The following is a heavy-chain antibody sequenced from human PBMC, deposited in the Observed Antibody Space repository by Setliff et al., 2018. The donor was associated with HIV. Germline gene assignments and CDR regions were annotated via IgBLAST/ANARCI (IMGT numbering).Heavy chain of an antibody. D-gene: IGHD6-13*01. CDR3: ARDSDSSSWGLYAFDI. CDR2: IIPIFGTA. CDR1: GGTFSSYA. Sequence: SVKVSYKASGGTFSSYAISWVRQAPGQGLEWMGGIIPIFGTANYAQKFQGRVTITADESTSTAYMELSSLRSEDTAVYYCARDSDSSSWGLYAFDIWGQEKMVTVSS. J-gene: IGHJ3*02. V-gene: IGHV1-69*13.